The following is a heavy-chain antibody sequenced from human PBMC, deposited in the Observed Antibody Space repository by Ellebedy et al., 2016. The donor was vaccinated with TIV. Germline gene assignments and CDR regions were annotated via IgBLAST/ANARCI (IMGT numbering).Heavy chain of an antibody. CDR2: MHHSGST. CDR3: ARDRMTNYFYGMDV. Sequence: SQTLSLTCAVYGGSFSGYYWSWIRQPPGKGLEWIGEMHHSGSTNYIPSLKGRVTISVDTSKNQISLMLSSVTAADTAVYYCARDRMTNYFYGMDVWGHGTTVTVSS. CDR1: GGSFSGYY. V-gene: IGHV4-34*01. J-gene: IGHJ6*02.